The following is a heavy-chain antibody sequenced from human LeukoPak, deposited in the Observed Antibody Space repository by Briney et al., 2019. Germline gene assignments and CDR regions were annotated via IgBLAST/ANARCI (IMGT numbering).Heavy chain of an antibody. V-gene: IGHV3-7*01. CDR3: ARDGRSGVYPAFDY. CDR1: GFTFSSSW. D-gene: IGHD3-10*01. CDR2: INEDGSET. Sequence: SGGSLRLSCAAYGFTFSSSWLSWVRQAPGKGLEWVANINEDGSETYYVDSVKGRFTISRDNAESSLYLQMNSPRGEDTAVYYCARDGRSGVYPAFDYWGQGTLVTVSS. J-gene: IGHJ4*02.